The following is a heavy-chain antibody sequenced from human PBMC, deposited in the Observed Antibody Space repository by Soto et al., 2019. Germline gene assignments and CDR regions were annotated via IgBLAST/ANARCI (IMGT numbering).Heavy chain of an antibody. J-gene: IGHJ5*02. Sequence: LRLSCAASGFTVSSYAMSWVRQAPGKGLEWVSAISGSGGSTYYADSVKGRFTISRDNSKNTLYLQMNSLRAEDTAVYYCAKGRDFWSGYLLAEPLFDPWGQGTLVTVSS. CDR2: ISGSGGST. D-gene: IGHD3-3*01. CDR1: GFTVSSYA. V-gene: IGHV3-23*01. CDR3: AKGRDFWSGYLLAEPLFDP.